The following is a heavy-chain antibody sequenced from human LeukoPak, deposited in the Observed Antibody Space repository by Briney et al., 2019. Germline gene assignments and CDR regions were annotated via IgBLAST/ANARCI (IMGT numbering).Heavy chain of an antibody. CDR3: ARHYDGGSDY. Sequence: PSETLSLTCAVSGYSLSSGYYWGWIRQPPGKGLEWIGSIYHSGTTYYNPSLKSRVTISVDTSKNHFSLKLSSVTAADTALYYCARHYDGGSDYWGQGTLVTVSS. J-gene: IGHJ4*02. CDR2: IYHSGTT. V-gene: IGHV4-38-2*01. CDR1: GYSLSSGYY. D-gene: IGHD4-23*01.